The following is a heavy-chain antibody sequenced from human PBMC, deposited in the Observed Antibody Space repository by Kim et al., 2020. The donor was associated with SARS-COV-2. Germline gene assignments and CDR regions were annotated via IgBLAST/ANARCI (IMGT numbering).Heavy chain of an antibody. CDR3: AHRERGYSYGVYFDY. Sequence: PSLKSRLTITKDTSKNQVVLTMTNMDPVDTATYYCAHRERGYSYGVYFDYWGQGTLVTVSS. V-gene: IGHV2-5*01. J-gene: IGHJ4*02. D-gene: IGHD5-18*01.